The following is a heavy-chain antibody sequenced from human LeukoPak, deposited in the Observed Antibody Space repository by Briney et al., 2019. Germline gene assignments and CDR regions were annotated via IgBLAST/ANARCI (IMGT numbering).Heavy chain of an antibody. J-gene: IGHJ4*02. CDR1: GYTFTGYY. V-gene: IGHV1-2*02. CDR2: INPNSGGT. CDR3: ARDPDIAAAGCFDY. Sequence: GASVKVSCKASGYTFTGYYMHWVRQAPGQGLEWMGWINPNSGGTNYAQKFQGRVTMTRDTSTSTVYMELSSLRSEDTAVYYCARDPDIAAAGCFDYWGQGTLVTVSS. D-gene: IGHD6-13*01.